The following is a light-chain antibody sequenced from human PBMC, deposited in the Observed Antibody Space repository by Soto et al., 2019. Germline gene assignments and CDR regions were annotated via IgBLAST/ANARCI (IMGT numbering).Light chain of an antibody. CDR3: QQYNHWPRMLS. Sequence: EIVLTQSPDTLYVSPGERATLSCRASQSLSSNVAWYQQRPRQAPRLLIYATSSRASDVPARFSSSGSGTEFTLTIASLQSEDFAFYYCQQYNHWPRMLSFGGGTKVELK. CDR2: ATS. V-gene: IGKV3-15*01. CDR1: QSLSSN. J-gene: IGKJ4*01.